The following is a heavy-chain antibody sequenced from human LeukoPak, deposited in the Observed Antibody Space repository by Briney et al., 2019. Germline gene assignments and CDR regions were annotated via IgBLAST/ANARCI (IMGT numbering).Heavy chain of an antibody. CDR2: ISSSSSTI. D-gene: IGHD3-16*01. CDR1: GFTFSSYS. CDR3: ARGGQFMITPPLD. Sequence: GGSLRLSCAASGFTFSSYSMNWVRQAPGKGLEWVSYISSSSSTIYYADSVKGRFTISRDNAKNSLYLQMNSLRAEDTAVYYCARGGQFMITPPLDWGQGTLVTVSS. V-gene: IGHV3-48*01. J-gene: IGHJ4*02.